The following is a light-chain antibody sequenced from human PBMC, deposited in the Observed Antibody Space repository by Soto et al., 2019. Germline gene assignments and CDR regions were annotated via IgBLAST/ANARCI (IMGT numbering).Light chain of an antibody. CDR2: DAS. Sequence: EIVMTQSPSTLSVSPGERATLCCRASQSVSSNLAWYEQKPGQAPSLLIYDASTRATVIPARFSGSGCGKEFTLTISSLPSEDFAVYYCQQYNDWPPITFGQGTRLEIK. CDR3: QQYNDWPPIT. J-gene: IGKJ5*01. V-gene: IGKV3-15*01. CDR1: QSVSSN.